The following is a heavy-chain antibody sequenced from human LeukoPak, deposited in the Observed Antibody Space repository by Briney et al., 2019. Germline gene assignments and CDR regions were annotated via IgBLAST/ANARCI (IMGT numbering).Heavy chain of an antibody. CDR2: IKQDGSEK. CDR3: ARDRRLQLWSPAGFDY. CDR1: GFTFSSYW. D-gene: IGHD5-18*01. J-gene: IGHJ4*02. Sequence: GGSLRLSCAASGFTFSSYWMSWVRQAPGKGLEWVANIKQDGSEKYYVDSVKGRFTISRDNAKNSLYLQMNSLRADDTAVYYCARDRRLQLWSPAGFDYWGQGTLVTASS. V-gene: IGHV3-7*01.